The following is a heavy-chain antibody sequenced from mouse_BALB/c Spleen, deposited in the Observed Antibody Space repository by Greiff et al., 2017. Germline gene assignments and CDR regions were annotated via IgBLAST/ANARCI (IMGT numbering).Heavy chain of an antibody. Sequence: EVHLVESGGGLVQPGGSLKLSCAASGFTFSSYDMSWVRQTPDKRLVLVATINSNGGSTYYPDSVKGRFTISRDNAKNTLYLQMSSLKSEDTAMYYCARDITTVGPYYWGQGTTLTVSS. V-gene: IGHV5-6-3*01. J-gene: IGHJ2*01. CDR2: INSNGGST. CDR1: GFTFSSYD. D-gene: IGHD1-1*01. CDR3: ARDITTVGPYY.